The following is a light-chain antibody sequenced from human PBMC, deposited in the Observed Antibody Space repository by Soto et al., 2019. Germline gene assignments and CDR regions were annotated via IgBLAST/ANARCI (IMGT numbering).Light chain of an antibody. Sequence: QSALTQPASVSGSPGQSITISCTGTSSDIGGYNYVSWYQQYPGKAPKLMIFGVSDRPSGVSNRFSGSKPGTTASLTISGLQAEDEADYYCSSYKTSSTVVVFGGGTKLTVL. CDR3: SSYKTSSTVVV. CDR2: GVS. J-gene: IGLJ2*01. V-gene: IGLV2-14*01. CDR1: SSDIGGYNY.